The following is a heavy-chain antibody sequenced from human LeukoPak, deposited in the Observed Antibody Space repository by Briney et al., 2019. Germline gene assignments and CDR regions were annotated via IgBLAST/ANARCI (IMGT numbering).Heavy chain of an antibody. CDR2: IYSSGST. CDR3: ARVSCSSTSCPRRDALDV. Sequence: KTSETLSLTCTVSGGSISTYYWSWIRQPPGKELEWLGYIYSSGSTNYNPSLKSRVTISVDTSKNQFSLKLSSVTAADTAVYYCARVSCSSTSCPRRDALDVWGQGTMVTVSS. V-gene: IGHV4-59*01. D-gene: IGHD2-2*01. J-gene: IGHJ3*01. CDR1: GGSISTYY.